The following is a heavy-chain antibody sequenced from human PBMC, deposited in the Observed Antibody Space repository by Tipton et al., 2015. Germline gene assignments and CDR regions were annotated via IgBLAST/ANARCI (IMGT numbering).Heavy chain of an antibody. CDR1: GFRFDDYT. CDR3: AKSGGNCYGFTCAFEI. CDR2: INWNGDNS. Sequence: SLRLSCAASGFRFDDYTMHWVRQAPGKGLEWVAVINWNGDNSAYAASVRGRFTVSRDNAKNSLYLQMNSLRAEDTAVYYCAKSGGNCYGFTCAFEIWGQGTTVTVSS. J-gene: IGHJ3*02. V-gene: IGHV3-9*01. D-gene: IGHD2-15*01.